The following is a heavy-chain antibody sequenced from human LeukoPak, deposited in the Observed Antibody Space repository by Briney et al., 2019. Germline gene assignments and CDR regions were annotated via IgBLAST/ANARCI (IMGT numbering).Heavy chain of an antibody. CDR3: ASHRRSHGSEY. V-gene: IGHV4-59*01. D-gene: IGHD3-10*01. Sequence: SETLSLTCTVSGASFEHYFWSWIRQPPGRGLEWIGYVYYSGSTDYSPSLKSRLTISADTSENQFSLKLNSVTAADTAVYYCASHRRSHGSEYWGQGALVTVSS. J-gene: IGHJ4*02. CDR1: GASFEHYF. CDR2: VYYSGST.